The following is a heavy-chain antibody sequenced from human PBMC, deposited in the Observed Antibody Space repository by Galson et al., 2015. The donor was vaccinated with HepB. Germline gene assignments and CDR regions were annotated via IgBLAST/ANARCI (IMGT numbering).Heavy chain of an antibody. CDR3: ARGPNNDWFDP. Sequence: SVKVSCKASGYTFTSYYMHWVRHPPGQGLEWMGIINPSGGSTSYAQKFQGRVTITRDTSTSTVYMELSSLRSEDTAVYYCARGPNNDWFDPWGQGTLVTVSS. CDR2: INPSGGST. J-gene: IGHJ5*02. D-gene: IGHD2-8*01. V-gene: IGHV1-46*03. CDR1: GYTFTSYY.